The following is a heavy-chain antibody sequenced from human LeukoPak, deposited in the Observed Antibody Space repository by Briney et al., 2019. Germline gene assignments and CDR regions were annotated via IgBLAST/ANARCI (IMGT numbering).Heavy chain of an antibody. CDR1: GYTFTSYY. Sequence: GASVKVSCTASGYTFTSYYMHWVRQAPGQGLEWMGIINPSGGSTSYAQKLQGRVTMTRDTSISTAYMELGSLRSEDTAVYYCVRDTRGAEAADDPFDIWGQGTMVTVSS. V-gene: IGHV1-46*04. D-gene: IGHD6-13*01. CDR3: VRDTRGAEAADDPFDI. J-gene: IGHJ3*02. CDR2: INPSGGST.